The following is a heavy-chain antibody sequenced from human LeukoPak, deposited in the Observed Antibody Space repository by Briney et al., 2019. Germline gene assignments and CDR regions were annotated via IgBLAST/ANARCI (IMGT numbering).Heavy chain of an antibody. CDR2: IHHSGSI. CDR1: GVSISSNLW. Sequence: SGTLSLTCAVSGVSISSNLWWTWVRQPPGKGLEWIAEIHHSGSINYNPSLKSRVTISVDTSKNQFSLKLSSVTAADTAVYYCARGGWYYFDYWGQGTLVTVSS. J-gene: IGHJ4*02. V-gene: IGHV4-4*02. CDR3: ARGGWYYFDY. D-gene: IGHD6-19*01.